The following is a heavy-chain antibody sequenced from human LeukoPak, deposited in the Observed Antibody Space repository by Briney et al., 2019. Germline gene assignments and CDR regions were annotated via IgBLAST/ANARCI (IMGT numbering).Heavy chain of an antibody. J-gene: IGHJ3*01. CDR1: GGSFSGYY. Sequence: ETLSLTCAVYGGSFSGYYWSWIRQPPGKGLEWVANIKQDGSDKDYVDSVKGRFTISRDNAKNSVYLQMTSLSVEDTAIYYCAREGTGGFDVWGQGTMVSVSP. CDR2: IKQDGSDK. D-gene: IGHD3-10*01. V-gene: IGHV3-7*01. CDR3: AREGTGGFDV.